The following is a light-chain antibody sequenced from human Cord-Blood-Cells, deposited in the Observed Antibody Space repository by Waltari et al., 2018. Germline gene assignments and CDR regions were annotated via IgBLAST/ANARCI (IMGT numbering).Light chain of an antibody. J-gene: IGLJ1*01. CDR1: SSDVGGYNY. CDR3: SSYTSNSIV. Sequence: QSALTQTASVSGSPGQSITISCTGNSSDVGGYNYVSWYQQHTGKAPKLIIYEVSNVPSGVSTLFSCSKSGTTASLPISVLQAKDEADYYCSSYTSNSIVFVTGTNVTVL. V-gene: IGLV2-14*01. CDR2: EVS.